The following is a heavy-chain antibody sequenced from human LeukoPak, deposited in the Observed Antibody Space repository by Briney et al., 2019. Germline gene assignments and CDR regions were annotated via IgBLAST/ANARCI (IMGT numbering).Heavy chain of an antibody. D-gene: IGHD4-17*01. Sequence: PGRSLRLSCAASGFTFDDYAMHWVRQAPGKGLEWVSGISWNSGSIGYADSVKGRFTISRDNAKNSLYLQMNSLRAEDTALYYCAKVREVYGDYYFDYWGQGTLVTVSS. CDR1: GFTFDDYA. V-gene: IGHV3-9*01. J-gene: IGHJ4*02. CDR2: ISWNSGSI. CDR3: AKVREVYGDYYFDY.